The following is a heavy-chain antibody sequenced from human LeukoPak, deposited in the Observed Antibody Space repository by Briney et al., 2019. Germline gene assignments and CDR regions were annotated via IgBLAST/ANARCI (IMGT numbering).Heavy chain of an antibody. V-gene: IGHV1-2*04. D-gene: IGHD2-15*01. CDR1: GYTFTGFY. CDR2: IYSDSGDT. Sequence: ASVEVSCKASGYTFTGFYIHWVRQAPGQGLEWMGWIYSDSGDTNYAQKFQGWVTMTRDTSISTAYMELSRLTSDDTAVYYCARSAGSAFFDYWGQGTLVTVSS. CDR3: ARSAGSAFFDY. J-gene: IGHJ4*02.